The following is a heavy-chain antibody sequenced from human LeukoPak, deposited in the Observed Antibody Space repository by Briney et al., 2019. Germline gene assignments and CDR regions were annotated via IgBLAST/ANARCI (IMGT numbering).Heavy chain of an antibody. D-gene: IGHD3-10*01. J-gene: IGHJ5*02. CDR2: IYYSGST. CDR1: GVSISSSSYY. V-gene: IGHV4-39*01. CDR3: ARQPHAFDNWFDP. Sequence: PSETLSLTCTVSGVSISSSSYYWGWIRQPPGKGLEWIGSIYYSGSTYYNPSLKSRVTISVDTSKNQFSLKLTSVTAADTAVYYCARQPHAFDNWFDPWGQGTLVTVSS.